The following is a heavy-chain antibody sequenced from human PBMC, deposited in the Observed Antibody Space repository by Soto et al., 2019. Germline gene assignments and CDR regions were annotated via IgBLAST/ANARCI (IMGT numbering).Heavy chain of an antibody. D-gene: IGHD7-27*01. CDR3: ARERPGTNWAYFDY. J-gene: IGHJ4*02. CDR2: IYYSGST. V-gene: IGHV4-59*01. CDR1: GGSISSYY. Sequence: SETLSLTCTVSGGSISSYYWSWIRQPLGKGLEWIGYIYYSGSTNYNPSLKSRVTISVDTSKNQFSLKLSSVIAADAAVYYCARERPGTNWAYFDYWGQGTLVTVSS.